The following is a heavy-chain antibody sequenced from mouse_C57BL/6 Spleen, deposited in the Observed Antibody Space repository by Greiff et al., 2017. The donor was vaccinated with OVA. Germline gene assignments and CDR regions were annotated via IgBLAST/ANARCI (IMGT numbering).Heavy chain of an antibody. V-gene: IGHV1-15*01. Sequence: QVQLKESGAELVRPGASVTLSCKASGYTFTDYEMHWVKQTPVHGLEWIGAIDPETGGTAYNQKFKGKAILTADKSSSTAYMELRSLTSEDSAVYYCTRVWVAWFAYWGQGTLVTVSA. J-gene: IGHJ3*01. CDR2: IDPETGGT. CDR1: GYTFTDYE. CDR3: TRVWVAWFAY.